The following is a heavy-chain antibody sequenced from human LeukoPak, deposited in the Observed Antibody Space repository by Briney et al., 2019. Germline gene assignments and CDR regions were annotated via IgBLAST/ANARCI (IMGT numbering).Heavy chain of an antibody. CDR3: ARGDSSSWHYFDF. Sequence: NPSETLSLTCTVSGGSISDYYWSWIRQLAGEGLEWIGRIYSSGNTNYNLSLKSRITMSVDTSKNQFSLKLSSVTAADAAVYYCARGDSSSWHYFDFWGQGTLVTVSS. CDR1: GGSISDYY. CDR2: IYSSGNT. V-gene: IGHV4-4*07. D-gene: IGHD6-13*01. J-gene: IGHJ4*02.